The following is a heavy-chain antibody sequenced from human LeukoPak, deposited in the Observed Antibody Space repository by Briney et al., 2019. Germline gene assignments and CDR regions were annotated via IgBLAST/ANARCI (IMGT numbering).Heavy chain of an antibody. V-gene: IGHV3-23*01. Sequence: GGSLRLSCVASGFTFSSYGMSWVRQAPGKGLEWVSAISGSGGSTYYADSVKGRFTISRDNSKNTLYLQMNSLRAEDTAVYYCAKDRYYDILTGYYADYWGQGTLVTVSS. D-gene: IGHD3-9*01. CDR3: AKDRYYDILTGYYADY. CDR1: GFTFSSYG. J-gene: IGHJ4*02. CDR2: ISGSGGST.